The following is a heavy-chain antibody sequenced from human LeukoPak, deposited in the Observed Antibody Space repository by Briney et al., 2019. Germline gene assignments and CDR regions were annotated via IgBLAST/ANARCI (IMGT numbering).Heavy chain of an antibody. Sequence: GGSLRLSCAASGFTFSRYWMSWVRQAPGKGLEWVANIKEDGSEKYYVDSVKGRFTISRDNAKNSLYLQMNSLRAEDTAMYYCARSYTLWGGSDYWGQGTLVTVSS. V-gene: IGHV3-7*01. CDR1: GFTFSRYW. J-gene: IGHJ4*02. CDR3: ARSYTLWGGSDY. D-gene: IGHD3-16*01. CDR2: IKEDGSEK.